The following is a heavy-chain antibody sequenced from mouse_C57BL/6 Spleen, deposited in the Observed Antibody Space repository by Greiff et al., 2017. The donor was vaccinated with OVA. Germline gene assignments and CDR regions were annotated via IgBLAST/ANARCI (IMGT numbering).Heavy chain of an antibody. V-gene: IGHV1-64*01. D-gene: IGHD1-1*01. CDR3: ARHGSRGYYFDY. J-gene: IGHJ2*01. Sequence: QVQLQQPGAELVKPGASVKLSCKASGYTFTSYWMHWVKQRPGQGLEWIGMIHPNSGSTNYNEKFKSKATLTVDKSSSTAYMLLSSLTSEDSAVYYCARHGSRGYYFDYWGQGTTLTVSS. CDR2: IHPNSGST. CDR1: GYTFTSYW.